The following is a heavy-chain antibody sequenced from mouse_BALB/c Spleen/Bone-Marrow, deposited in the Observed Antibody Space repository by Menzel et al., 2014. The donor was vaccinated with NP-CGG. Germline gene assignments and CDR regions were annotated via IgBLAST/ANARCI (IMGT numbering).Heavy chain of an antibody. CDR3: ARLYYYGLQDY. CDR1: GFDFSRYW. D-gene: IGHD1-1*01. J-gene: IGHJ2*01. CDR2: INPDSSTI. V-gene: IGHV4-1*02. Sequence: EVMPVESGGGLVQPGGSLKLSCAASGFDFSRYWMSWVRQAPGQGLEWIGEINPDSSTINYTPSLKDKFIISRDNAKNTLYLQMSKVRSEDTALYYCARLYYYGLQDYWGQGTTLTVSS.